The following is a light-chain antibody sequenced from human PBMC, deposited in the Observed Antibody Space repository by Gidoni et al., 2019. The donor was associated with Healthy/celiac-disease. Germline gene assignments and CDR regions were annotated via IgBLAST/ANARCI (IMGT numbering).Light chain of an antibody. V-gene: IGLV2-8*01. CDR1: SSDVGGYNY. CDR2: EVS. CDR3: SSYAGSNRV. J-gene: IGLJ2*01. Sequence: QSALTQPPSASGSPGQSVTISCTGTSSDVGGYNYVRWYQQHPGKAPKLMIYEVSKRPSGVPDRFSGSKSGNTASLTVSGLQAEDEADYYCSSYAGSNRVFGGGTKLTVL.